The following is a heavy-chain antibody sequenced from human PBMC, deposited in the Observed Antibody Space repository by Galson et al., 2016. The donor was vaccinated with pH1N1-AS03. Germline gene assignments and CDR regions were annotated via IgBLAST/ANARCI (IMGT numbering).Heavy chain of an antibody. CDR1: GFTFSSYA. J-gene: IGHJ4*02. CDR2: ISGNGYST. D-gene: IGHD6-13*01. V-gene: IGHV3-64*01. Sequence: SLRLSCAASGFTFSSYAMYWVRQAPGKGPEYVSVISGNGYSTYYANSVNGRFTISRDNSKSTLFLQMGSLRPEDRAVYYCARGPVSYSNYWFPPPDYWGQGTLVTVSS. CDR3: ARGPVSYSNYWFPPPDY.